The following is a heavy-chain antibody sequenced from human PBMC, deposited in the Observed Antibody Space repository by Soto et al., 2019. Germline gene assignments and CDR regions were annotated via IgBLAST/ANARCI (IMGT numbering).Heavy chain of an antibody. D-gene: IGHD3-22*01. J-gene: IGHJ4*02. Sequence: PSETLSLTCTVSGGSISSGGYYWSWIRQHPGKGLEWIGYIYYSGSTYYNPSLKSRVTISVDTSKNQFSLKLSSVTAADTAVYYCARVDLNYYDSSGYYYFDYWGQGTLVTVSS. V-gene: IGHV4-31*03. CDR2: IYYSGST. CDR3: ARVDLNYYDSSGYYYFDY. CDR1: GGSISSGGYY.